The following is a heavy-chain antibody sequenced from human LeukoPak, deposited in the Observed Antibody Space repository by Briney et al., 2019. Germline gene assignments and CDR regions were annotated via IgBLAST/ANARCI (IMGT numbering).Heavy chain of an antibody. J-gene: IGHJ4*02. Sequence: ASVKVSCKASVYTFTGYYMHLVRQAPGQGLEWMGWINPNSGGTNYAQKFQGRVTMTRDTSISTAYMELSRLRSDDTAVYYCARALAVEMATITVYWGQGTLVTVSS. CDR3: ARALAVEMATITVY. D-gene: IGHD5-24*01. CDR2: INPNSGGT. CDR1: VYTFTGYY. V-gene: IGHV1-2*02.